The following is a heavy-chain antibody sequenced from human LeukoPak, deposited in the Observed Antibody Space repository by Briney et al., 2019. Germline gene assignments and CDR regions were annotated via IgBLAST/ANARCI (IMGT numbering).Heavy chain of an antibody. CDR2: IYSGGST. J-gene: IGHJ4*02. CDR1: GFTVSSNY. V-gene: IGHV3-66*01. D-gene: IGHD3-22*01. CDR3: ARGLGDSSGYYFGYFDC. Sequence: PGGSLRLSCATSGFTVSSNYMSWVRQAPGKGLEWVSVIYSGGSTYYADSVKGRFTISRDNSKNTLYLQMNSLRAEDTAVYYCARGLGDSSGYYFGYFDCWGQGTLVTVSS.